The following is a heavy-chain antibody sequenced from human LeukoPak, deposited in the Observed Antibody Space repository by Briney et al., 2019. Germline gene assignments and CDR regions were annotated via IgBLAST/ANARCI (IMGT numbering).Heavy chain of an antibody. CDR3: ATFNKAVAGLNWFDP. Sequence: PSETLSLTCAVYGGSFSGYYWSWIRQPPGKGLEWIGEINHSGSTNYNPSLKSRVTISVDTSKNQFSLKLSSVTAADTAVYYCATFNKAVAGLNWFDPWGQGTLVTVSS. CDR1: GGSFSGYY. CDR2: INHSGST. J-gene: IGHJ5*02. V-gene: IGHV4-34*01. D-gene: IGHD6-19*01.